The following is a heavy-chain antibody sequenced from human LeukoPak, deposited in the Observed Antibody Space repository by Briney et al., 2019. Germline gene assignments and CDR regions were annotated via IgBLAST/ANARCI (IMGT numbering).Heavy chain of an antibody. CDR2: IYQSGSP. Sequence: SETLSLTCAVSGASISSPFWWSWVRQTPGKGLEWIGEIYQSGSPNYNPSLKSRVTMSVDKSKNLVFLRLMSVTAADTAVYYCARVGHRKAAAGVFDYWGQGTLVTVSS. D-gene: IGHD6-13*01. CDR1: GASISSPFW. J-gene: IGHJ4*02. V-gene: IGHV4-4*02. CDR3: ARVGHRKAAAGVFDY.